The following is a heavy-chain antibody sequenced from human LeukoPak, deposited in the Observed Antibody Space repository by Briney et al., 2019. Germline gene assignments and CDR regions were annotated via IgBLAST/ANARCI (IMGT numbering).Heavy chain of an antibody. CDR3: ARAREGGWYFDL. Sequence: SQTLSLTCAISGDSVSSNSAAWNWIRQSPSRGLEWLGRTYYRSKWNNDYAGSVKSRLIINPDTSKNQFSLQLSSVTPEDTAVYFCARAREGGWYFDLWGRGTLVNVSS. CDR1: GDSVSSNSAA. CDR2: TYYRSKWNN. D-gene: IGHD1-26*01. J-gene: IGHJ2*01. V-gene: IGHV6-1*01.